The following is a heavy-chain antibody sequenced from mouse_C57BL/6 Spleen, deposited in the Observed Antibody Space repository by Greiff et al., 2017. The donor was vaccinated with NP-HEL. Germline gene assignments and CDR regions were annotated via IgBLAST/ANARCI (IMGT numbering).Heavy chain of an antibody. CDR2: IYPGDGDT. V-gene: IGHV1-80*01. D-gene: IGHD3-3*01. Sequence: QVQLQQSGAELVKPGASVKISCKASGYAFSSYWMNWVKQRPGKGLEWIGQIYPGDGDTNYNGKFKGKATLTADKSTSTAYMQLSSLSSEYSAVDFCARNGDGGYAMYDWGQGASVTVSS. J-gene: IGHJ4*01. CDR1: GYAFSSYW. CDR3: ARNGDGGYAMYD.